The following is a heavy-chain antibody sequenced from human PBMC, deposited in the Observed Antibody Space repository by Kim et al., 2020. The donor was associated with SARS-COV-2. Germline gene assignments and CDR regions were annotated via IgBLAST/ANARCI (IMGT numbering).Heavy chain of an antibody. CDR2: IKSENDGGTT. Sequence: GGSLRLSCAASGFTFSNAWMSWVRQAPGKGLEWVGHIKSENDGGTTDYAAPVKCRFTISRDDSKNTLYLQMNSLKTEDTAVYYCAWWLRNRDYWGQGTLV. CDR1: GFTFSNAW. D-gene: IGHD5-12*01. V-gene: IGHV3-15*01. CDR3: AWWLRNRDY. J-gene: IGHJ4*02.